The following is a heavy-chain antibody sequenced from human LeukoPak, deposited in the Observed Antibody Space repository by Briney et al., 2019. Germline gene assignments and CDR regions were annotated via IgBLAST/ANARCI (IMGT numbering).Heavy chain of an antibody. Sequence: GGSLRLSCAASGFTFSSYSMNWVRQAPGKGLEWVSYISSSSSTIYYADSVKGRFTISRDNAKNSLYLQMNSLRAEDTAVYYCAKYSGSYYLHSAFDIWGQGTMVTVSS. CDR3: AKYSGSYYLHSAFDI. J-gene: IGHJ3*02. CDR2: ISSSSSTI. D-gene: IGHD3-10*01. V-gene: IGHV3-48*01. CDR1: GFTFSSYS.